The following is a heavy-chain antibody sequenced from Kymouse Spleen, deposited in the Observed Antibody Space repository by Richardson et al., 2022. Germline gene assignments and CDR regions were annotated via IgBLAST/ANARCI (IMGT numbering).Heavy chain of an antibody. CDR3: ARDGTMVRGAYYYYYGMDV. J-gene: IGHJ6*02. CDR2: IWYDGSNK. Sequence: QVQLVESGGGVVQPGRSLRLSCAASGFTFSSYGMHWVRQAPGKGLEWVAVIWYDGSNKYYADSVKGRFTISRDNSKNTLYLQMNSLRAEDTAVYYCARDGTMVRGAYYYYYGMDVWGQGTTVTVSS. CDR1: GFTFSSYG. D-gene: IGHD3-10*01. V-gene: IGHV3-33*01.